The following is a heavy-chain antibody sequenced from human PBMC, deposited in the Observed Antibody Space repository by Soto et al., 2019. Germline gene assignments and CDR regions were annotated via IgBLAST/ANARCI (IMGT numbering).Heavy chain of an antibody. D-gene: IGHD6-6*01. V-gene: IGHV3-15*01. CDR3: TTGLSSSSSG. CDR1: GFIFTNAW. CDR2: IKSKTDGGTT. J-gene: IGHJ4*02. Sequence: GGSLRLSCAASGFIFTNAWMSWVRQAPGKGLEWVGRIKSKTDGGTTDYAAAVKGRFSISRDDSKNTLYLQMDSLKTEDTAVYYCTTGLSSSSSGWGQGNLVTVSS.